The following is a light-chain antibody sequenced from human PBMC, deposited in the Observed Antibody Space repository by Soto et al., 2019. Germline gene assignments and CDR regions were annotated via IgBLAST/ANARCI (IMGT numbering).Light chain of an antibody. CDR1: SSDVGGYNY. CDR2: EVS. V-gene: IGLV2-8*01. CDR3: GSYAGSNKEV. J-gene: IGLJ1*01. Sequence: QSALTQPPSASGSPGQSVTISCTGTSSDVGGYNYVSWYQQHPGKAPKLMIYEVSKRSSGVPDRFSGSKSGNTASLTVSGLQAEDEADYNCGSYAGSNKEVFGTGTKVTVL.